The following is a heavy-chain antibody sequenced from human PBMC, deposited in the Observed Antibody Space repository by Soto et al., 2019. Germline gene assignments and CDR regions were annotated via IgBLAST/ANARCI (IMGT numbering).Heavy chain of an antibody. J-gene: IGHJ5*02. CDR1: GGSVSSSSYY. Sequence: PSETLSLTCTVSGGSVSSSSYYWGWIRQPPGKGLEWIGSIYYSGNTYYNPSLKSRVTISVDTSKNQFSLKLNSVTAADTALYFCARGTTNGNWFDPWGQGILVTVSS. V-gene: IGHV4-39*07. CDR3: ARGTTNGNWFDP. CDR2: IYYSGNT. D-gene: IGHD1-7*01.